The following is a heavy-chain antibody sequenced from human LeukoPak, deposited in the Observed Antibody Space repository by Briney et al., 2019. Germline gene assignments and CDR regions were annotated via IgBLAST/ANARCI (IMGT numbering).Heavy chain of an antibody. V-gene: IGHV1-69*05. D-gene: IGHD6-19*01. Sequence: SVKVSCKASGGTFSSYAISWVRQAPGQGLEWMGGIIPIFGTANYAQKFQGRVTITTDESTSTAYMELSSLRSEDTAVYYCASSNGPGYSSGYNYFDYWGQGTLVTVSS. CDR2: IIPIFGTA. CDR1: GGTFSSYA. CDR3: ASSNGPGYSSGYNYFDY. J-gene: IGHJ4*02.